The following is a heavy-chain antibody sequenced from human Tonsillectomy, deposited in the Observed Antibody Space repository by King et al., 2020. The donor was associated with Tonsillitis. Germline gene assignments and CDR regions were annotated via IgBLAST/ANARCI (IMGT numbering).Heavy chain of an antibody. CDR3: AKEGEMYSSGYYDY. Sequence: VQLVESGGGVVQPGRSLRLSCAASGFIFSSYGMHWVRKAPGKGLEWVAVTSFDGSLKYYGDSVKGRFTVSRDNSRNTLYLQMDSLRPEDTAVYYCAKEGEMYSSGYYDYWGQGTLVSVSS. D-gene: IGHD6-19*01. J-gene: IGHJ4*02. CDR2: TSFDGSLK. V-gene: IGHV3-30*18. CDR1: GFIFSSYG.